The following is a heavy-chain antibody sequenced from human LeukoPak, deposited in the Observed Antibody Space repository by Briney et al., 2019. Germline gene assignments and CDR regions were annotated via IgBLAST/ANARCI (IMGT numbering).Heavy chain of an antibody. CDR1: GFTFSSYG. D-gene: IGHD4-17*01. J-gene: IGHJ6*03. V-gene: IGHV3-30*02. CDR2: IRYDGSNK. Sequence: PGGSLRLSCAASGFTFSSYGVHWVRQAPGKGLEWVAFIRYDGSNKYYADPVKGRFTISRDNSKNTLYLQMNSLRAEDTAVYYCAKPLHTRDYGGSYYYMDVWGKGTTVSISS. CDR3: AKPLHTRDYGGSYYYMDV.